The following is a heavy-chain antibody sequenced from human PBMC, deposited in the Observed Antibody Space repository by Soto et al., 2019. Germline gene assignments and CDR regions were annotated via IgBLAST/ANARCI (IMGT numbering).Heavy chain of an antibody. J-gene: IGHJ6*02. CDR1: GGSISSYY. CDR3: ARDRRAGRNYYYYGMDV. CDR2: IYYSGST. V-gene: IGHV4-59*01. Sequence: PSETLSLTCTVSGGSISSYYWSWIRQPPGKGLEWIGYIYYSGSTNYNPSLKSRVTISVDTSKNQFSLKLSSVTAADTAVYYCARDRRAGRNYYYYGMDVWGQGTTVTVSS.